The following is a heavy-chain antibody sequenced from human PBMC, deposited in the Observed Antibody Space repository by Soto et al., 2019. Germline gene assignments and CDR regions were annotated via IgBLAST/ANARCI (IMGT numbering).Heavy chain of an antibody. D-gene: IGHD3-22*01. CDR3: ASPYYYDSSGYFSV. V-gene: IGHV3-33*01. Sequence: GGSLRLSCAASVFTFSSYGMHWFRQAPGKGLEWVAVIWYDGSNKYYADSVKGRFTISRDNSKNTLYLQMNSLRAEDTAVYYCASPYYYDSSGYFSVWGQGTTVTVSS. J-gene: IGHJ6*02. CDR2: IWYDGSNK. CDR1: VFTFSSYG.